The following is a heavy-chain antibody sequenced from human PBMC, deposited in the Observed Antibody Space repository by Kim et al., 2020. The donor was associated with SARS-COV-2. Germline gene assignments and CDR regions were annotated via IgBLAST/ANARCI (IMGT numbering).Heavy chain of an antibody. Sequence: SETLSLTCAVYGGSFSGYYWSWIRQPPGKGLEWIGEINHSGSTNYNPSLKSRVTISVDTSKNQFSLKLSSVTAADTAVYYCAREDIVATMNCFDYWGQGTLVTVSS. V-gene: IGHV4-34*01. CDR3: AREDIVATMNCFDY. CDR2: INHSGST. D-gene: IGHD5-12*01. J-gene: IGHJ4*02. CDR1: GGSFSGYY.